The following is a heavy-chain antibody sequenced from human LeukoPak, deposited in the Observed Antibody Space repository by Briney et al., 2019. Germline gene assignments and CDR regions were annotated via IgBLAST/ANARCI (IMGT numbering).Heavy chain of an antibody. CDR2: IYYSGST. D-gene: IGHD5-18*01. J-gene: IGHJ5*02. Sequence: SETLSLTCTVSGGSISSYYWSWIRQPPGKGLEWIGYIYYSGSTNYNPSLKSRVTISVDTFKNQFSLKLSSVTAADTAVYYCARGYSYGFDWFDPWGQGTLVTVSS. CDR3: ARGYSYGFDWFDP. V-gene: IGHV4-59*01. CDR1: GGSISSYY.